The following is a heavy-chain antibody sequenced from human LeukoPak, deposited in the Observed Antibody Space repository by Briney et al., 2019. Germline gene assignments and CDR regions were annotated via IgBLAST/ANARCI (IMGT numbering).Heavy chain of an antibody. Sequence: PGGSLRLSCAASGFTVSSNYMSWVGQAPGKGLEWVAFIRYDGSNKYYADSVKGRFTISRDNSKNTLYLQMNSLRAEDTAVYYCAKDLSFYDSSGYYFDYWGQGTLVTVSS. V-gene: IGHV3-30*02. CDR2: IRYDGSNK. D-gene: IGHD3-22*01. CDR1: GFTVSSNY. CDR3: AKDLSFYDSSGYYFDY. J-gene: IGHJ4*02.